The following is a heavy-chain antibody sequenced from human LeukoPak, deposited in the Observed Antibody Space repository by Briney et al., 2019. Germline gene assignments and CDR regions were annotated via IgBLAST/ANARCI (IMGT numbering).Heavy chain of an antibody. CDR2: IIPIFGTA. D-gene: IGHD4-17*01. CDR3: ARTPPYGDYHYYFDY. CDR1: GGTFSSYA. V-gene: IGHV1-69*13. J-gene: IGHJ4*02. Sequence: SVKVSCKASGGTFSSYAISWVQQAPGQGLEWMGGIIPIFGTANYAQKFQGRVTITADESTSTAYMELSSLRSEDTAVYYCARTPPYGDYHYYFDYWGQGTLVTVSS.